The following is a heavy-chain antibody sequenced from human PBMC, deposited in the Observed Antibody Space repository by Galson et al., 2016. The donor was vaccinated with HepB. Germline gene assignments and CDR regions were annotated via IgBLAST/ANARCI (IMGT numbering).Heavy chain of an antibody. Sequence: TLSLTCAISGGSFNSGGYSWNWIRQPPGKGLEWIGYIFHSGSTYYSPSPKSRVTISVDRTKNQFSMNLTSVTAADTAVYYCARGHMASSFFDYWGQGALVTVSS. CDR3: ARGHMASSFFDY. J-gene: IGHJ4*02. CDR2: IFHSGST. CDR1: GGSFNSGGYS. V-gene: IGHV4-30-2*01. D-gene: IGHD6-6*01.